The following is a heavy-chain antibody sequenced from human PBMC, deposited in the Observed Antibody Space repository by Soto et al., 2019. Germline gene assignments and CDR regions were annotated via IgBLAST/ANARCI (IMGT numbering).Heavy chain of an antibody. CDR3: ARDSRSGYYPDY. CDR2: IYHSGGT. V-gene: IGHV4-30-2*01. Sequence: QLQLQESGSGLVKPSQTLSLTCAVSGDSISSGGYSWNWIRQPPGKGLEWIGYIYHSGGTDYNPSLXSXXTITVDSSNNQFSLKLSSVTAADTAVYYCARDSRSGYYPDYWGQGTLVTVSS. J-gene: IGHJ4*02. D-gene: IGHD3-22*01. CDR1: GDSISSGGYS.